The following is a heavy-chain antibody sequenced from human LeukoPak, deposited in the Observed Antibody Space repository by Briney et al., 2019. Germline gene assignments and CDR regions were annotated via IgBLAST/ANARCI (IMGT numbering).Heavy chain of an antibody. CDR1: GFTFSSYG. J-gene: IGHJ5*02. Sequence: GGSLRLSCAASGFTFSSYGMHWVRQAPGKGLEWVAVIWYDGSEKYYADSVKGRFTISRDNSKNTLFLQMSSLTAEDTAVYYCARWSYDHWGQGTLVTVSS. CDR2: IWYDGSEK. V-gene: IGHV3-33*01. CDR3: ARWSYDH.